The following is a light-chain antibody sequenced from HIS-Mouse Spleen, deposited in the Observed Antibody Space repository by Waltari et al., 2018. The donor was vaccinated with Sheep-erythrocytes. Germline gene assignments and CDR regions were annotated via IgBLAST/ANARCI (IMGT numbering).Light chain of an antibody. CDR3: QQYNNWPPWT. Sequence: EIVMTQSPATLSVSPGERATLSCRASQSVSSNLAWYQQKPGQAPRLLIYGASTRATGIPARFSDSGSGTDFNLTIRSMQSEDFAVYYCQQYNNWPPWTFGQGTKVEIK. CDR1: QSVSSN. J-gene: IGKJ1*01. V-gene: IGKV3-15*01. CDR2: GAS.